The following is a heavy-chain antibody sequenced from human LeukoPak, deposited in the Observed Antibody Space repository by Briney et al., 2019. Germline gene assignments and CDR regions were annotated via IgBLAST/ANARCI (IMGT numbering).Heavy chain of an antibody. CDR3: ARGGDGDRLRD. CDR1: GGSFSGYY. D-gene: IGHD4-17*01. V-gene: IGHV4-34*01. CDR2: INRSGST. J-gene: IGHJ4*02. Sequence: NSSETLSLTCDVSGGSFSGYYWSWIRQPPGKGLELLGGINRSGSTNYNPSLKSRVTISADTSTDQFSLKLSSVTAADTAVYYCARGGDGDRLRDWGQGTLVTVSS.